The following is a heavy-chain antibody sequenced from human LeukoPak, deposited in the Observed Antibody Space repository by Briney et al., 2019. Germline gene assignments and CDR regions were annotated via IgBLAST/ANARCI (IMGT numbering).Heavy chain of an antibody. CDR1: GFTVSSNY. CDR2: INSDGSSI. Sequence: GGSLRLSCAASGFTVSSNYMSWVRQAPGEGLVWVSHINSDGSSINYADSVKGRFTISRDNAKNTLYLQMNSLRAEDTAMYYCARDVYGSGSRWGQGTLVTVSS. CDR3: ARDVYGSGSR. V-gene: IGHV3-74*01. D-gene: IGHD3-10*01. J-gene: IGHJ4*02.